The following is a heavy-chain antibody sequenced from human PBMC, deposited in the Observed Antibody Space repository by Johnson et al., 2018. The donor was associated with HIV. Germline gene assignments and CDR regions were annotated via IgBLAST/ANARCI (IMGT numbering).Heavy chain of an antibody. CDR1: GFTFSYYA. CDR3: VRGGAVAPSSGFDI. J-gene: IGHJ3*02. Sequence: QVQLVESGGGVVQPGTSLRLSCAASGFTFSYYAIFWVRQAPGKGLEWVAVISHDGSNKYYADSVKGRFTISRDNAKNSLYLQMNIVRDEDTAVYYCVRGGAVAPSSGFDIWGQGTKSPSLQ. V-gene: IGHV3-30-3*01. CDR2: ISHDGSNK. D-gene: IGHD6-19*01.